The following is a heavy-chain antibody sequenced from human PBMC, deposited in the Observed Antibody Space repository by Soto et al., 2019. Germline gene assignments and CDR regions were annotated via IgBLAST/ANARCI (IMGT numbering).Heavy chain of an antibody. J-gene: IGHJ6*03. Sequence: QVQLVQSGAEVKKPGASVKVSCKASGYTFTSYYMHWVRQAPGQGLEWMGIINPSGGSTSYAQKFQGRVTMTRDTSTSTVYMELSSLRSEDTAVYYCATVVYGSGSYYYYMDVWGKGTTVTVSS. CDR2: INPSGGST. V-gene: IGHV1-46*03. D-gene: IGHD3-10*01. CDR1: GYTFTSYY. CDR3: ATVVYGSGSYYYYMDV.